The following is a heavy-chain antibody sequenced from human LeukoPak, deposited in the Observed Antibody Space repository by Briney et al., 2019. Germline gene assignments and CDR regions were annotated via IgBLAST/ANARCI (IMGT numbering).Heavy chain of an antibody. J-gene: IGHJ6*02. Sequence: GGSLRLSYVGSGFTITNYWMHWVRQAPGTGLVWVSRIHPDGSITTYADSVKGRSTISRDNAKNTLYLQMNSLRAEDTAVYYCARRGDGYNNGMDVWGQGTTVTVSS. D-gene: IGHD5-24*01. CDR2: IHPDGSIT. CDR1: GFTITNYW. V-gene: IGHV3-74*03. CDR3: ARRGDGYNNGMDV.